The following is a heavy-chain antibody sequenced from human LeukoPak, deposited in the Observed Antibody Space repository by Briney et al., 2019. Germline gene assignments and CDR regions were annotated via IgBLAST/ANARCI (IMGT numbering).Heavy chain of an antibody. J-gene: IGHJ4*02. CDR1: GFTFSSYA. Sequence: GGSLRLSCAASGFTFSSYAMSWVRQAPGKGLEWVSAISGSGGSTYYADSAKGRFTISRDNSKNTLYLQMNSLRAEDTAVYYCAKDLDVHRTYGDYNFDYWGQGTLVTVSS. V-gene: IGHV3-23*01. CDR2: ISGSGGST. D-gene: IGHD4-17*01. CDR3: AKDLDVHRTYGDYNFDY.